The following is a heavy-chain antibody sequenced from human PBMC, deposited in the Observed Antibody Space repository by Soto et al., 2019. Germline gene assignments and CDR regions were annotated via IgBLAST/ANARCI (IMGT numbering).Heavy chain of an antibody. D-gene: IGHD5-12*01. CDR2: IIPIFGTA. Sequence: GXSVKVSCKASGGPFISYAIIWVRQAPGQGLEWMGGIIPIFGTANYAQKFQGRVTITADESTSTAYMELSSLRSEDTAVYYCARDGYNRIPPAIDIWGQGTMVTVSS. CDR3: ARDGYNRIPPAIDI. CDR1: GGPFISYA. V-gene: IGHV1-69*01. J-gene: IGHJ3*02.